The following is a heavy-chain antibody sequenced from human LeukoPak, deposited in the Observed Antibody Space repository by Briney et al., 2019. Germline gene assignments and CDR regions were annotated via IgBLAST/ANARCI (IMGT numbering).Heavy chain of an antibody. CDR2: INAGNGNT. D-gene: IGHD5-12*01. CDR1: GYTFTSYA. CDR3: VRDGPNSGYGPYYYYGMDV. V-gene: IGHV1-3*01. Sequence: ASVKVSCKASGYTFTSYAMHWVRQAPGQRLEWMGWINAGNGNTKYSQKFQGRVTITRDTSASTAYMELSSLRSEDTAVYYCVRDGPNSGYGPYYYYGMDVWGKGTTVTVSS. J-gene: IGHJ6*04.